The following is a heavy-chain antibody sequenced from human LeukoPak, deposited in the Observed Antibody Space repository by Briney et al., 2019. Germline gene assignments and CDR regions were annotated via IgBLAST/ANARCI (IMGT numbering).Heavy chain of an antibody. CDR1: GGSISSYY. J-gene: IGHJ4*02. V-gene: IGHV4-59*01. CDR3: ARFVSGVGATLFDY. CDR2: IYYSGST. Sequence: SETLSLTCTVSGGSISSYYWSWIRQPPGKGLEWIGYIYYSGSTNYNPSLKSRVTISVDTSKNQFSLKLSSVTAADTAVYYCARFVSGVGATLFDYWGQGTLVTVSS. D-gene: IGHD1-26*01.